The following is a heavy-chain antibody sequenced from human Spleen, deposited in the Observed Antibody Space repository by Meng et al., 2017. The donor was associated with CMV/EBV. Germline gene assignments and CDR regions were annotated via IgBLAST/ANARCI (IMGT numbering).Heavy chain of an antibody. J-gene: IGHJ5*02. D-gene: IGHD3-10*01. CDR3: TADHGSGRYS. CDR2: INPDGRST. Sequence: EVQLLESGGDLVQPGGSLILSCAASGFIFNTYWMHWVRQAPGKGLLWVSRINPDGRSTTYAESVKGRFTISRDNAKNTLYLQMNSLRDEDTAVYYCTADHGSGRYSWGQGTLVTVSS. V-gene: IGHV3-74*03. CDR1: GFIFNTYW.